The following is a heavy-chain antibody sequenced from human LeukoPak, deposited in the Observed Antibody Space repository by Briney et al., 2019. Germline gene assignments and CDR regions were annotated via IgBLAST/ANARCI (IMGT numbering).Heavy chain of an antibody. D-gene: IGHD2-15*01. CDR1: GGSISSYY. CDR3: ARVLGYCSGGGCSEYFQH. Sequence: SETLSLTCNVSGGSISSYYWSWIRQPPGKGLEWIGYIYYSGSTNYNPSLRSRVTISVDTSKNQFSLKLSSVTAADTAVYYCARVLGYCSGGGCSEYFQHWGQGTLVTVSS. V-gene: IGHV4-59*01. J-gene: IGHJ1*01. CDR2: IYYSGST.